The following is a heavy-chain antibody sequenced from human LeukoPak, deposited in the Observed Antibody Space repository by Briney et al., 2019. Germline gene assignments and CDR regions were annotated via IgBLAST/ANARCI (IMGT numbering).Heavy chain of an antibody. V-gene: IGHV3-64*01. D-gene: IGHD3-22*01. J-gene: IGHJ4*02. Sequence: PGGPLTLPCAASVFTFSSYPMHWARHAPGRGREYVSAISSNGGSIYYAKCVKGRFTTSRDNSKNTLYLQMGSLRAEDMAVYYCARGRGYYYDSSDFDYWGQGTLVTVSS. CDR1: VFTFSSYP. CDR2: ISSNGGSI. CDR3: ARGRGYYYDSSDFDY.